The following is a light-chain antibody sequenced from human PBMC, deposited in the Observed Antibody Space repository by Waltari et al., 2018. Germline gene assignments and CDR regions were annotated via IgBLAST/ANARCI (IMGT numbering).Light chain of an antibody. Sequence: EIVLTQSPATLSLSPGERATLSCRASQSVSSYLAWYQQKPGQAPRLLIYDAYNRATGSPDRFSGSESGTDFTLTISSLEPEDFAVYYCQQRFSWPTFGQGAKVEIK. CDR2: DAY. CDR3: QQRFSWPT. CDR1: QSVSSY. V-gene: IGKV3-11*01. J-gene: IGKJ1*01.